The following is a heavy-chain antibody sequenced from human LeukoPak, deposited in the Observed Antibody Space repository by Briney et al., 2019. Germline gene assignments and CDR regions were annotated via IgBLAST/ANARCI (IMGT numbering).Heavy chain of an antibody. CDR2: IYYSGST. V-gene: IGHV4-39*07. Sequence: SETLSLTCTVSGGSISSSSYYWGWIRQPPGKGLEWIGSIYYSGSTYYNPSLKSRVTISVDTSKNQFSLKLSSVTAADTAVYYCARSCYDLYYYYCYMDVWGKGTTVTVSS. CDR3: ARSCYDLYYYYCYMDV. J-gene: IGHJ6*03. D-gene: IGHD2-2*01. CDR1: GGSISSSSYY.